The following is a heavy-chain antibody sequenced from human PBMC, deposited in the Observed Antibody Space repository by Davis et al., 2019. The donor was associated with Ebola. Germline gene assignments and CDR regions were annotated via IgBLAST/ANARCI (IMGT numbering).Heavy chain of an antibody. CDR2: IYSGGST. CDR3: ARDGTGWYPGDY. V-gene: IGHV3-66*01. D-gene: IGHD6-19*01. CDR1: GFTSGRYA. Sequence: GGSLRLSCAASGFTSGRYAMSWVRQAPGKGLEWVSVIYSGGSTYYADSVKGRFTISRDNSKNTLYLQVNSLRPDDTAVYYCARDGTGWYPGDYWGQGTLVTVSS. J-gene: IGHJ4*02.